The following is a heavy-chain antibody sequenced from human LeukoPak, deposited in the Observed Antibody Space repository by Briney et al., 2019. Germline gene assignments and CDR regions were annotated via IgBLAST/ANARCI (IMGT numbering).Heavy chain of an antibody. CDR2: IFYSGST. CDR1: GGSITSSSFY. D-gene: IGHD6-13*01. Sequence: SETLSLPCIVSGGSITSSSFYWGWIRQPPGKGLEWIGSIFYSGSTYYNPSLESRVSISVDTSKNQFALKLRSVTAADTAVFYCATTSSWSYSFDSWGQGTLVTVSS. CDR3: ATTSSWSYSFDS. V-gene: IGHV4-39*01. J-gene: IGHJ4*02.